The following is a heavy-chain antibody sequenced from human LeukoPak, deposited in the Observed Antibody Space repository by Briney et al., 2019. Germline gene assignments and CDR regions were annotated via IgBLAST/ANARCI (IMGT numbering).Heavy chain of an antibody. CDR1: GGTFRSYG. D-gene: IGHD2-21*02. J-gene: IGHJ3*02. CDR3: ARSYDYGGDCFEAFDI. CDR2: IIPIFDTT. Sequence: SVKVSCKASGGTFRSYGINWVRQASGQGLEWMGGIIPIFDTTNYAQKFQGRVTITADKSTNTAYMELSSLRSEDTAVYYCARSYDYGGDCFEAFDIWGQGTMVTVSS. V-gene: IGHV1-69*06.